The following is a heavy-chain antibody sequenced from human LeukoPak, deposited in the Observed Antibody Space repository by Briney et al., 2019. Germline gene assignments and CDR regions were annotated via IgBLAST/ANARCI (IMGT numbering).Heavy chain of an antibody. CDR2: IFHSGST. D-gene: IGHD6-13*01. V-gene: IGHV4-4*02. CDR1: GASIIGPKW. CDR3: ARGGVGIAADY. J-gene: IGHJ4*02. Sequence: SETLSLTCTVSGASIIGPKWWNWVRLSPGKGMEWIGEIFHSGSTHYNPSLKSRVTISVDTSKNQFSLKLSSVTAADTAVYYCARGGVGIAADYWGQGTLVTVSS.